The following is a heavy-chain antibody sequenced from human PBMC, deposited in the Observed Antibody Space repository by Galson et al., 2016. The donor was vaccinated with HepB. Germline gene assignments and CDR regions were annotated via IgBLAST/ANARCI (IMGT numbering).Heavy chain of an antibody. Sequence: SLRLSCAASGFTFSSYAMPWVRQAPGKGLEWVSGISGSGANTYYANAVKGRFTISRDNSNNTLYLQVNSLSAEDTALYFCARYSDSWPPIDYWGQGSLVTVSS. CDR2: ISGSGANT. J-gene: IGHJ4*02. D-gene: IGHD6-13*01. CDR1: GFTFSSYA. V-gene: IGHV3-23*01. CDR3: ARYSDSWPPIDY.